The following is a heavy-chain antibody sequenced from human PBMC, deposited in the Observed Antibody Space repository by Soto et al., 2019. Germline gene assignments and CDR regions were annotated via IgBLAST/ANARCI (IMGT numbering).Heavy chain of an antibody. J-gene: IGHJ4*02. D-gene: IGHD3-10*01. Sequence: SRILQTTGKGLEWVSYISSSGSIIYYADSVKGRFTISRDNAKNSLYLQLNSLRAEDTAVYYCAKDRRRVLLGFGELLGYFDYWGKGTLVTVSS. CDR3: AKDRRRVLLGFGELLGYFDY. CDR2: ISSSGSII. V-gene: IGHV3-11*01.